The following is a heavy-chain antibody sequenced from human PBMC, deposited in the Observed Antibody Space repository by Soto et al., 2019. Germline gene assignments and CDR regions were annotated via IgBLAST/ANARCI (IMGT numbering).Heavy chain of an antibody. J-gene: IGHJ4*02. Sequence: GGSLRLSCAASGFTFSTYGMSWVRQAPGKGLEWVSTISGGGGSTYYADSVKGRFTISRDNSKNTLYLQINSLRAEDTAVYHCAKPIEYSSSSRLGQFDFWGQGTLVTVSS. V-gene: IGHV3-23*01. CDR1: GFTFSTYG. CDR2: ISGGGGST. D-gene: IGHD6-6*01. CDR3: AKPIEYSSSSRLGQFDF.